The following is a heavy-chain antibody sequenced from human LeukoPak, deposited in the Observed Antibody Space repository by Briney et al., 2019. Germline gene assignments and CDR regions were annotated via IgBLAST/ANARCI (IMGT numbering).Heavy chain of an antibody. Sequence: AGGSLRLSCAASGFTFSSYAMSWVRQAPGKGLEWVSAISGSGGSTHYADSVKGRFTISRDNSKNTLYLQMNSLRAEDTAVYYCANGYSNYVGYFDYWGQGTLVTVSS. CDR2: ISGSGGST. D-gene: IGHD4-11*01. CDR1: GFTFSSYA. CDR3: ANGYSNYVGYFDY. V-gene: IGHV3-23*01. J-gene: IGHJ4*02.